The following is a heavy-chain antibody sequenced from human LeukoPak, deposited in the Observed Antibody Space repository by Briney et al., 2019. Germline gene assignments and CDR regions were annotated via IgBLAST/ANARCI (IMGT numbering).Heavy chain of an antibody. CDR3: ARHGIDGYSPRGWFAP. CDR2: IYPADSDT. CDR1: GYTFTSYW. Sequence: GESLKISCKVSGYTFTSYWIGWVRQMPGKGLEWMGIIYPADSDTRYSPSFQGQVTISVDTSISTAYLQWRSLQASDTAMYYCARHGIDGYSPRGWFAPWGQGTLVTVSS. V-gene: IGHV5-51*01. J-gene: IGHJ5*02. D-gene: IGHD2-21*01.